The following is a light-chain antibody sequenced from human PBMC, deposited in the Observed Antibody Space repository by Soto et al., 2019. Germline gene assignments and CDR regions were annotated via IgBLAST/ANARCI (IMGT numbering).Light chain of an antibody. Sequence: DIVLTQSPGTLSLSPGERATLSCRASQSLNSSYLAWYQQKPGQAPRLLIYDASSRATGIPDRFSGSGSGTDFTLSINGLDPEDLAVYYCQQYGTVPWTFGQGTKVDI. CDR3: QQYGTVPWT. CDR1: QSLNSSY. J-gene: IGKJ1*01. CDR2: DAS. V-gene: IGKV3-20*01.